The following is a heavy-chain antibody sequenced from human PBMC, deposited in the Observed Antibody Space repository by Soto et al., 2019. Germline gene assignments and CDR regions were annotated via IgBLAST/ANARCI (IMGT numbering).Heavy chain of an antibody. CDR3: ARGPYHYYYMDV. J-gene: IGHJ6*03. Sequence: SYAISWVRQAPGQGLEWMGGIIPISGTANYAQKFQGRITITADTSTTTAYMELSSLRSEDTAVYYCARGPYHYYYMDVWGKGTTVTVSS. CDR2: IIPISGTA. V-gene: IGHV1-69*06. CDR1: SYA.